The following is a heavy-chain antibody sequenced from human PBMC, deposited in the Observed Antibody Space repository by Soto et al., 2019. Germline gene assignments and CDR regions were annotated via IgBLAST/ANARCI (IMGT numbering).Heavy chain of an antibody. CDR2: INHSGST. CDR1: GGSFSGYY. CDR3: ARAAICCGYSGYDVDTAMVALDY. D-gene: IGHD5-12*01. V-gene: IGHV4-34*01. Sequence: QVQLQQWGAGLLKPSETLSLTCAVYGGSFSGYYWSWIRQPPGKGLEWIGEINHSGSTNYNPSLKSRVTISVDTSKNQFSLKLSSVTAADTAVYYCARAAICCGYSGYDVDTAMVALDYWGQGTLVTVSS. J-gene: IGHJ4*02.